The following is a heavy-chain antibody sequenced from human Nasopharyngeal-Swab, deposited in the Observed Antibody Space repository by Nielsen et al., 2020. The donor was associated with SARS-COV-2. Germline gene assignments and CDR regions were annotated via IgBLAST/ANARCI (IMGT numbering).Heavy chain of an antibody. CDR3: ARPGSYYYGSGSSVGPYFDY. V-gene: IGHV3-7*05. J-gene: IGHJ4*02. CDR2: IKQDGSEK. CDR1: GFTFSSYW. D-gene: IGHD3-10*01. Sequence: GSLRLSCAASGFTFSSYWMSWVRQAPGKGLEWVANIKQDGSEKYYVDSVKGRFTISRDNAKNSLYLQMNSLRAEDTAVYYCARPGSYYYGSGSSVGPYFDYWGQGTLVTVSS.